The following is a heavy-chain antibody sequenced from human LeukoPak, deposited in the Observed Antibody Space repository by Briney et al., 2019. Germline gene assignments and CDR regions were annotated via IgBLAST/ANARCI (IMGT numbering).Heavy chain of an antibody. CDR3: ARRPALYSSGWSRQRPAYYFDY. CDR1: GGSFSGYY. V-gene: IGHV4-34*01. J-gene: IGHJ4*02. Sequence: SETLSLTCTVYGGSFSGYYWSWIRQPPGKGLEWIGEINHSGSTNYNPSLKSRFTISVDTSKNQFSLKLSSVTAADTAVYYCARRPALYSSGWSRQRPAYYFDYWGQGTLVTVSS. D-gene: IGHD6-19*01. CDR2: INHSGST.